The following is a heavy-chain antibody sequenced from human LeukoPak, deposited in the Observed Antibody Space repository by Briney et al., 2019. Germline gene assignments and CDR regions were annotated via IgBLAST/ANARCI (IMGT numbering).Heavy chain of an antibody. CDR2: IGAGEDT. J-gene: IGHJ6*02. CDR1: GFTFSTYD. Sequence: GGSLRLSCAASGFTFSTYDMHWVRQVTGKGLEWVSAIGAGEDTYYLGSVKGRFTISRENAKNVLYLQMSSLRVEDTAVYYCVREIRETVITRHYYYGIDVWGQGTTVTVSS. CDR3: VREIRETVITRHYYYGIDV. D-gene: IGHD1-7*01. V-gene: IGHV3-13*04.